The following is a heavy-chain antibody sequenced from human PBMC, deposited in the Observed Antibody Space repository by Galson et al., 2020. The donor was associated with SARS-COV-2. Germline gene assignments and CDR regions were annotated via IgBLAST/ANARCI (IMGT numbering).Heavy chain of an antibody. CDR2: ISSSSSYI. CDR1: GFTFSSYS. D-gene: IGHD1-26*01. J-gene: IGHJ4*02. CDR3: APDIVGATTGFDY. V-gene: IGHV3-21*01. Sequence: GGSLRLSCAASGFTFSSYSMNWVRQAPGKGLEWVSSISSSSSYIYYADSVKGRFTISRDNAKNSLYLQMNSLRAEDTAVYYCAPDIVGATTGFDYWGQGTLVTVSS.